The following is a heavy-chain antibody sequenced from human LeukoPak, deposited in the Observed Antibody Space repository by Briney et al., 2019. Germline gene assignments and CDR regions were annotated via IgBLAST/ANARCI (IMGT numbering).Heavy chain of an antibody. CDR1: GYTFTSYY. D-gene: IGHD3-22*01. V-gene: IGHV1-2*02. J-gene: IGHJ4*02. CDR3: ARDPLPYYYDSSGPRLFDY. Sequence: GASVKVSCKASGYTFTSYYMHWVRQAPGQGLEWMGWINPNSGGTNYAQKFQGRVTMTRDTSISTAYMELSRLRSDDTAVYYCARDPLPYYYDSSGPRLFDYWGQGTLVTVSS. CDR2: INPNSGGT.